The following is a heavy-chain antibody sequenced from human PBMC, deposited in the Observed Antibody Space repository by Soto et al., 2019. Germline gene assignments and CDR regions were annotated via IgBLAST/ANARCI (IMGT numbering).Heavy chain of an antibody. CDR1: GYTFTSYG. Sequence: GASVKVSCKASGYTFTSYGIHWVRQAPGQRLEWMGWINAGNGNTKYSEKFQGRVTITGDKSASTAYLELSSLRSEDTAVYYCAKDRKNSSAYYHHYYYGMDVWGQGTTVTVSS. CDR2: INAGNGNT. V-gene: IGHV1-3*01. J-gene: IGHJ6*02. D-gene: IGHD3-22*01. CDR3: AKDRKNSSAYYHHYYYGMDV.